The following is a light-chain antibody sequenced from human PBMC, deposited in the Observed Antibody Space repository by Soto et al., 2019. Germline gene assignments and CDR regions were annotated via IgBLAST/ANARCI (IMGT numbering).Light chain of an antibody. CDR1: QSISSY. CDR2: EAS. V-gene: IGKV1-9*01. Sequence: DIQMTQSPSSLSASVGDRVTITCRASQSISSYLNWYQQKPGKAPKPMIYEASTLQSGVPSRFSGSGSGTEFTLTISGLLPEDFATYHCQQLNTSPFTFGQGTRLEI. J-gene: IGKJ5*01. CDR3: QQLNTSPFT.